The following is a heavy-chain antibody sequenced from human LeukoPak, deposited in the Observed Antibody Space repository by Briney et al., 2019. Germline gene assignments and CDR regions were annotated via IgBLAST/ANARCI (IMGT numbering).Heavy chain of an antibody. D-gene: IGHD3-10*01. V-gene: IGHV1-69*06. Sequence: SVKVSCKASGGTFSSYAISWVRQAPGQGLEWMGGIIPIFGTANYAQKFQGRVTITADKSTSTAYMELSSLRSEDTAVYYCASCYYYGSGSYYNKYYFDYWGQGTLVTVSS. CDR1: GGTFSSYA. J-gene: IGHJ4*02. CDR2: IIPIFGTA. CDR3: ASCYYYGSGSYYNKYYFDY.